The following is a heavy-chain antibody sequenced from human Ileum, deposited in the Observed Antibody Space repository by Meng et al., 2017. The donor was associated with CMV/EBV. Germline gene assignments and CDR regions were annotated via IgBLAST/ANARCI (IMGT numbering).Heavy chain of an antibody. CDR1: GFTFSYYG. V-gene: IGHV3-30*02. CDR3: AKVYKREYVFWNGYQDY. Sequence: GGSLRLSCSASGFTFSYYGMHWVRQAPGKGLEWVAFIRYDGSSQYYADSVKGRFTVSRDNSKNTLYLQMNSLRAEDTAVYYCAKVYKREYVFWNGYQDYWGQRTLVTVSS. CDR2: IRYDGSSQ. D-gene: IGHD3-3*01. J-gene: IGHJ4*02.